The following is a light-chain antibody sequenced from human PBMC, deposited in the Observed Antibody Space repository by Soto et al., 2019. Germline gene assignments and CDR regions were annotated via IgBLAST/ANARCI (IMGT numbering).Light chain of an antibody. CDR1: HNIERW. J-gene: IGKJ1*01. Sequence: IQMNQSPSTLSASVGDRVTITCRASHNIERWMAWYQQKPGKAPSLLIFDASTLHSGVPSRFSGSGSGTDFTLTISSLQPDDFATYYCQQFAISTTFGQGTKVDNK. CDR2: DAS. CDR3: QQFAISTT. V-gene: IGKV1-5*01.